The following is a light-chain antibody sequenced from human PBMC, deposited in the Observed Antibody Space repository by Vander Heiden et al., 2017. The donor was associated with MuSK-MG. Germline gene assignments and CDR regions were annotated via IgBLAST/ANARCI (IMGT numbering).Light chain of an antibody. Sequence: QSALTQPGCVGGARGQWSTISHKGSSSDNGNYEHVSWDLNNPGKAHKLNIYDVSNRPSGVSNRFSGSKSGNTASLTVSRLQAEDETDYFCSSYTDPGSLYVVFGGGTKLTVL. CDR3: SSYTDPGSLYVV. CDR2: DVS. J-gene: IGLJ2*01. V-gene: IGLV2-14*03. CDR1: SSDNGNYEH.